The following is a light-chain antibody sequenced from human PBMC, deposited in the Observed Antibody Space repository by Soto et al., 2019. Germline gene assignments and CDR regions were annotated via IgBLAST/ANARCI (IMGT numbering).Light chain of an antibody. V-gene: IGKV3-20*01. Sequence: EIVLAQSPDTLSLSPGERVTLSCRASQRVSNSYLVWYQQKPGQAPKLLIYDSSTRATGIPDRFSASGSGTDFTLSISILEPDDSAVYYCQQYARSSWTFGQGTKVEIK. CDR3: QQYARSSWT. CDR1: QRVSNSY. J-gene: IGKJ1*01. CDR2: DSS.